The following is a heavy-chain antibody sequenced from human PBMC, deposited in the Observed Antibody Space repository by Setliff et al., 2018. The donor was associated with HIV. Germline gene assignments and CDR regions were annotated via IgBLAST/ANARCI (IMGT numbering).Heavy chain of an antibody. CDR3: ARDDHGALMGVIIRYYYMDV. Sequence: GGSLRLSCAASGFRFRSYGMHWVRQAPGKGLEWVAIIWFDGNKKYYADSVKGRFTISRDNAKNSLYLQMNSLRAEDTAVYYCARDDHGALMGVIIRYYYMDVWGKGTTVTVSS. CDR2: IWFDGNKK. CDR1: GFRFRSYG. V-gene: IGHV3-33*08. J-gene: IGHJ6*03. D-gene: IGHD3-10*01.